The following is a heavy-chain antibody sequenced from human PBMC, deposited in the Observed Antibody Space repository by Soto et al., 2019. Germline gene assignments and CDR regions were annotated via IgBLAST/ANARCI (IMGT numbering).Heavy chain of an antibody. CDR1: GGSISSYY. CDR3: ARRRTDTYYYCGMDV. Sequence: QVQLQESGPGLVKPSETLSLTCTVSGGSISSYYWSWIWLPPGKGLERIGYIYYSGSTTYNPSLTIRVTISVDTSKNQFSLKRSSVTAADTAVYYWARRRTDTYYYCGMDVWGQGTTVAVSS. J-gene: IGHJ6*02. CDR2: IYYSGST. V-gene: IGHV4-59*01. D-gene: IGHD1-1*01.